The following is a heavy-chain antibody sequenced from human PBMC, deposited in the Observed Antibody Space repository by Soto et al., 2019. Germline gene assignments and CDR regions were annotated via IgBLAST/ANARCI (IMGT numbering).Heavy chain of an antibody. V-gene: IGHV3-23*01. D-gene: IGHD3-10*01. Sequence: EVQLLESGGGLVQPGGSLRLSCAASGFTFSSYAMSWVRQAPGKGLEWVSAISGSGGSTYYADSVKGRFTISRDTSKNTLYLQMNSLRAVDTAVYYCAKCYGSGYWYFDLWGRGTLVTVSS. J-gene: IGHJ2*01. CDR2: ISGSGGST. CDR1: GFTFSSYA. CDR3: AKCYGSGYWYFDL.